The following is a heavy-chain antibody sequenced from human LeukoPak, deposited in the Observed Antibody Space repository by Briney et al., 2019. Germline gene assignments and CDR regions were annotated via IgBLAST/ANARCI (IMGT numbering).Heavy chain of an antibody. CDR1: GGSFSGYY. J-gene: IGHJ4*02. CDR2: INHSGST. Sequence: SETLSLTCAVYGGSFSGYYWSWIRQPPGKGLEWIGEINHSGSTNYNPSLKSRVTISVDTSKNQFSLKLSSVTAADTAVYYRARGGPPVVYWGQGTLVTVSS. V-gene: IGHV4-34*01. CDR3: ARGGPPVVY.